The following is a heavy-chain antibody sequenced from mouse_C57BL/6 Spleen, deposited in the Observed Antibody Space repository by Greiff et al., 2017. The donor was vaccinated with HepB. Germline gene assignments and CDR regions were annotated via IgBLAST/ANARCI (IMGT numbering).Heavy chain of an antibody. CDR3: ARKVNWGGYFDY. D-gene: IGHD4-1*01. J-gene: IGHJ2*01. CDR2: ISYDGSN. V-gene: IGHV3-6*01. Sequence: EVQLQESGPGLVKPSQSLSLTCSVTGYSITSGYYWNWIRQFPGNKLEWMGYISYDGSNNYNPSLKNRISITRDTSKNQFFLKLNSVTTEDTATYYCARKVNWGGYFDYWGQGTTLTVSS. CDR1: GYSITSGYY.